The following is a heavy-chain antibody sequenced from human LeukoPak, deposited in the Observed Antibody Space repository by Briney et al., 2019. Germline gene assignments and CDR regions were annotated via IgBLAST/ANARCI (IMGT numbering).Heavy chain of an antibody. CDR1: GGSLSGHF. D-gene: IGHD1/OR15-1a*01. V-gene: IGHV4-59*07. CDR3: ARKNWNKRHGAFDI. Sequence: SDTLSLTCTVSGGSLSGHFWSWFRRPPGKGLENIGYIHSSGSTNYNPSYKSRVTVSLEMSKNQFSLSLSSVTAADTAVYYCARKNWNKRHGAFDIWGQGTMVTVSS. CDR2: IHSSGST. J-gene: IGHJ3*02.